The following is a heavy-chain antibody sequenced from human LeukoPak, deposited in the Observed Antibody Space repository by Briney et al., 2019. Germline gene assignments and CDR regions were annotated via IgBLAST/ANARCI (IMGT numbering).Heavy chain of an antibody. D-gene: IGHD4-23*01. J-gene: IGHJ1*01. V-gene: IGHV1-69*04. CDR2: IIPILGIA. CDR1: GGTFSSYA. Sequence: ASVKVSCKASGGTFSSYAISWVRQAPGQGLEWMGRIIPILGIANYAQKFQGRVTITADKSTSTAYMELSSLRSEDTAVYYCARAGGTTVVTLQHWGQGTLVTVSS. CDR3: ARAGGTTVVTLQH.